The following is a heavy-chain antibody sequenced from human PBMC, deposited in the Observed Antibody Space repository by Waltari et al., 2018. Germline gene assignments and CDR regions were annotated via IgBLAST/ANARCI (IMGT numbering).Heavy chain of an antibody. J-gene: IGHJ3*02. CDR3: ASERPVADGSLIGAFDI. CDR1: GGSFSTYA. CDR2: IIPVCDTA. Sequence: QVHLVQSGAEVKKPGSSVRVSCKVSGGSFSTYAFTWVRQAPGQGLEWMGAIIPVCDTANYAHHFQDRVTITADESTNTVYMELNTLKSEDTAVYFCASERPVADGSLIGAFDIWGQGTMVTVSS. V-gene: IGHV1-69*01. D-gene: IGHD2-8*01.